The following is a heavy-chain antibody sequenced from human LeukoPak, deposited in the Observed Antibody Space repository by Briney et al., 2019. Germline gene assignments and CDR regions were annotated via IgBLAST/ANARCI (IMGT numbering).Heavy chain of an antibody. CDR3: ARDRRVAFDY. J-gene: IGHJ4*02. CDR2: IYYSGST. D-gene: IGHD2-15*01. V-gene: IGHV4-59*01. Sequence: SETLSLTCTVSGGSISSYYWSWIRQPPGKGLEWIGYIYYSGSTNYNPSLKSRVTISVDTSKNQFSLKLCSVTAADTAVYYCARDRRVAFDYWGQGTLVTVSS. CDR1: GGSISSYY.